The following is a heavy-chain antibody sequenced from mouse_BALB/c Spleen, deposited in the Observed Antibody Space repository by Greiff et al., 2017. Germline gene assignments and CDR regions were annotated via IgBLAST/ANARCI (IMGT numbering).Heavy chain of an antibody. D-gene: IGHD1-1*01. Sequence: VQLQQSGPGLVKPSQSLSLTCSVTGYSITSGYYWNWIRQFPGNKLEWMGYISYDGSNNYNPSLKNRISITRDTSKNQFFLKLNSVTTEDTATYYCWRYYDWYFDVWGAGTTVTVSS. V-gene: IGHV3-6*02. CDR2: ISYDGSN. J-gene: IGHJ1*01. CDR1: GYSITSGYY. CDR3: WRYYDWYFDV.